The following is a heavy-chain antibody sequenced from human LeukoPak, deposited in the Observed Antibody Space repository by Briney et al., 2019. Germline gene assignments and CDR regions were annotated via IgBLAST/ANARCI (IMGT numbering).Heavy chain of an antibody. CDR2: IYYSGST. Sequence: SETLSLTCTVSGGSISSYYWSWIRQPPGKGLEWIGYIYYSGSTNYNPSLKSRVTISVDTSKNQFSLKLSSVTAADTAVYYCARQMGLGIAVAGTWGGGYYYYGMDVWGQGTTVTVSS. D-gene: IGHD6-19*01. CDR3: ARQMGLGIAVAGTWGGGYYYYGMDV. V-gene: IGHV4-59*08. CDR1: GGSISSYY. J-gene: IGHJ6*02.